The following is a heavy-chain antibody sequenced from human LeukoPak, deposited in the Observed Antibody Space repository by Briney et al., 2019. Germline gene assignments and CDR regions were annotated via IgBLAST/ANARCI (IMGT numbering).Heavy chain of an antibody. CDR2: IGTAGDT. CDR1: GFTFSSYD. CDR3: ARGYCSGGSCLYYFDY. Sequence: GGSLRLSCAASGFTFSSYDMHWVRQATGKGLEWVSAIGTAGDTYHPGSVKGRFTISRENAKNSLYLQMNSLRAGDTAVYYCARGYCSGGSCLYYFDYWGQGTLVTVSS. D-gene: IGHD2-15*01. V-gene: IGHV3-13*01. J-gene: IGHJ4*02.